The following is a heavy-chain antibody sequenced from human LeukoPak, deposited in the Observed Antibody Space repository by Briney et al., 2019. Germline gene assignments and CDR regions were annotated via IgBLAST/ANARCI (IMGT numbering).Heavy chain of an antibody. Sequence: GGSLRLSCAASGFTLDDYAMHWVRQSPGKGLEWVSGISWNSGSIGYADSVKGRFTISRDNAKNSLYLQMNSLRAEDTALYYCAKEGRPAAPFFDYWGQGTLVTVSS. CDR1: GFTLDDYA. D-gene: IGHD2-2*01. CDR2: ISWNSGSI. CDR3: AKEGRPAAPFFDY. J-gene: IGHJ4*02. V-gene: IGHV3-9*01.